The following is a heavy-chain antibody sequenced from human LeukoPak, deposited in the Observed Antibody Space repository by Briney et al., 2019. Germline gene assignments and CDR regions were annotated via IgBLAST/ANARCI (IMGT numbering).Heavy chain of an antibody. D-gene: IGHD2-21*02. V-gene: IGHV3-23*01. CDR2: ISDSGDRT. Sequence: GGSLSLSCAASGFAFSNYAMSWVRQAPGPGLEWVSSISDSGDRTYYADSVQGRCTISRENSRNTLYLQMNSLRAEDTAVYYCARGGARHIVVVTATHDYWGQGTLVTVSS. J-gene: IGHJ4*02. CDR1: GFAFSNYA. CDR3: ARGGARHIVVVTATHDY.